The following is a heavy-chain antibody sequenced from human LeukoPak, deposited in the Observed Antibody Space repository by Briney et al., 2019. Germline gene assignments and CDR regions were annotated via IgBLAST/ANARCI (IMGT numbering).Heavy chain of an antibody. Sequence: PGGSLRLSCAASGFTFSSYEMNWVRQAPGKGLEWVSYISSSGSTIYYADSVKGRFTISRDNAKNSLYLQMNSLRAEDTAVYYCARVNGDTVYGMDVWGQGTTVTVSS. J-gene: IGHJ6*02. CDR2: ISSSGSTI. D-gene: IGHD2-8*01. CDR1: GFTFSSYE. V-gene: IGHV3-48*03. CDR3: ARVNGDTVYGMDV.